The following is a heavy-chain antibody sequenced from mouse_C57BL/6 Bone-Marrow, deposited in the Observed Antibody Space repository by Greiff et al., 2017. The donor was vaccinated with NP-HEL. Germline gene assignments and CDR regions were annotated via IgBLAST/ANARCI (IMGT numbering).Heavy chain of an antibody. CDR2: IDPENGDT. D-gene: IGHD1-1*01. CDR3: TTSITTVVGGYFDY. V-gene: IGHV14-4*01. CDR1: GFNIKDDY. Sequence: EVKLVESGAELVRPGASVKLSCTASGFNIKDDYMHWVKQRPEQGLEWIGWIDPENGDTEYASKFQGKATITADTSSNTAYLQLSSLTSEDTAVYYCTTSITTVVGGYFDYWGQGTTLTVSS. J-gene: IGHJ2*01.